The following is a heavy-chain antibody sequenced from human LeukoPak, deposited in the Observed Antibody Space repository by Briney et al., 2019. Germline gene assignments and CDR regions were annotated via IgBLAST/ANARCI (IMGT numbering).Heavy chain of an antibody. J-gene: IGHJ4*02. Sequence: GGSLRLSCAASGFTFNRDWTAWVRQAPGKGLEWVANIKEDGSEKNYVDSVKGRFTISRDNAVNSVYLQMNDLRAEDTGVYYCAAKEPSTSGWSYWGQGTLVTVSS. CDR2: IKEDGSEK. V-gene: IGHV3-7*01. CDR1: GFTFNRDW. D-gene: IGHD6-19*01. CDR3: AAKEPSTSGWSY.